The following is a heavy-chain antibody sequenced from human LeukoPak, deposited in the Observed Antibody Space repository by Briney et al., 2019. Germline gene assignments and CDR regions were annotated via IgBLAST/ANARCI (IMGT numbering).Heavy chain of an antibody. CDR2: ISSSSTYI. Sequence: GSLRLSCAASGFSFSTYYVNWVRQAPGKGLEWVSCISSSSTYIYYSDSVRGRFAISRDNAKNSLYLQMNSLRAEDTAVYYCVRENHGSFDYWGQGSLVTVSS. CDR1: GFSFSTYY. V-gene: IGHV3-21*01. J-gene: IGHJ4*02. CDR3: VRENHGSFDY. D-gene: IGHD1-14*01.